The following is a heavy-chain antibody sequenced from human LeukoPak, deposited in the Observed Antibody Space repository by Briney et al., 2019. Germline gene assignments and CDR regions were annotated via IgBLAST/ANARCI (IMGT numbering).Heavy chain of an antibody. D-gene: IGHD6-19*01. Sequence: MSSETLSLTCTVSGGSISSYYWSWIRQPAGKGLEWIGRIYTSGSTNYNPSLKSRVTMSVDTSKNQFSLKLSSVTAADTAVYYCARDRIAVAETYYYYYGMDVWGQGTTVTVSS. CDR1: GGSISSYY. CDR2: IYTSGST. J-gene: IGHJ6*02. V-gene: IGHV4-4*07. CDR3: ARDRIAVAETYYYYYGMDV.